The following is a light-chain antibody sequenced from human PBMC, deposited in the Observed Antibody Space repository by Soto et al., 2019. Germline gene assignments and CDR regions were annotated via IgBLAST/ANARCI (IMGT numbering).Light chain of an antibody. Sequence: EIVLTQSPGTLSLSPGERASLSCRASQSVSSSQLAWYQQKPGQAPRLLIYGASSRATGIPDRFSGTGSGTDFTLTISRLEPEDFAVYYCQLYGDSRGATFGGGTKVEIK. J-gene: IGKJ4*01. V-gene: IGKV3-20*01. CDR2: GAS. CDR3: QLYGDSRGAT. CDR1: QSVSSSQ.